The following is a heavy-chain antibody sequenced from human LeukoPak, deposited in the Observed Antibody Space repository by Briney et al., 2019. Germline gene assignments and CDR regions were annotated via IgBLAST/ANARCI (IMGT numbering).Heavy chain of an antibody. V-gene: IGHV3-15*01. D-gene: IGHD1-1*01. CDR2: LKSRGSGGTA. CDR1: GFNFNDAW. Sequence: GGSLRLSCAASGFNFNDAWMSWVRQAPGKGLEWVGRLKSRGSGGTADYSAPVKGRFTISRDDSQNTLYLQMNSLKIEDTAVYFCSWELDVSFGRRLEHWGQGTLVTVAS. J-gene: IGHJ5*02. CDR3: SWELDVSFGRRLEH.